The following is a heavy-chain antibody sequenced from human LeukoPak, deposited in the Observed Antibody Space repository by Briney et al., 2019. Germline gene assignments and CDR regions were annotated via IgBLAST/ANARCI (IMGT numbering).Heavy chain of an antibody. CDR2: IYYSGST. CDR3: ARGRSEGRVAARRNEKYFQH. V-gene: IGHV4-31*03. D-gene: IGHD6-6*01. J-gene: IGHJ1*01. Sequence: PSETLSLTCTVSGGSISSGGYYWSWIRQHPGKGLEWIGYIYYSGSTYYNPSLKSRVTISVDTSKNQFSLKLSSVTAADTAVYYCARGRSEGRVAARRNEKYFQHWGQGTLVTVSS. CDR1: GGSISSGGYY.